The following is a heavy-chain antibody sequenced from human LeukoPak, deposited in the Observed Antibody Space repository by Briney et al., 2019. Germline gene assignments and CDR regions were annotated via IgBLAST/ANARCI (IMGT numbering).Heavy chain of an antibody. Sequence: GGPLRLSCAASGFTFSSYSMNWVRQAPGKGLEWVSSISSSSSYIYYADSVKGRFTISRDNAKNSLYLQMNSLRAEDTAVYYCARDTIVVVPAAYAAAYYYYYGMDVWGQGTTVTVSS. CDR2: ISSSSSYI. CDR1: GFTFSSYS. V-gene: IGHV3-21*01. D-gene: IGHD2-2*01. J-gene: IGHJ6*02. CDR3: ARDTIVVVPAAYAAAYYYYYGMDV.